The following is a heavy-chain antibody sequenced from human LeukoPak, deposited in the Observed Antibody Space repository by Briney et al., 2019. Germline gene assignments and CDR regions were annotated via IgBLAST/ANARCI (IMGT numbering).Heavy chain of an antibody. J-gene: IGHJ4*02. CDR1: GFTFSSYS. V-gene: IGHV3-21*01. D-gene: IGHD6-13*01. CDR3: ARASAAGTNFDY. Sequence: PGGSLRLSCAASGFTFSSYSMNWVRQAPGKGLEWVSSISSSSSSYIYYADSVKGRFTISRDNAKNSLYLQMNSLRAEDTAVYYCARASAAGTNFDYWGQGTLVTVSS. CDR2: ISSSSSSYI.